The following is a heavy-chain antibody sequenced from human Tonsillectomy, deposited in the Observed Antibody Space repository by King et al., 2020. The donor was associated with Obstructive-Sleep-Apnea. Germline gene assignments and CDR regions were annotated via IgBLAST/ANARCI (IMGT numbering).Heavy chain of an antibody. D-gene: IGHD6-19*01. V-gene: IGHV1-18*04. Sequence: VQLVESGAEVKKPGASVKVSCKASGYTFTTYGINWVRQAPGQGLEWMGWISAYNGDTNYIQKLHDRVTMTTDTSTSTAYMELKSLRSDDTAVYYCARDPPGGIAVRFDYWGQGTLVTVSS. CDR3: ARDPPGGIAVRFDY. CDR2: ISAYNGDT. J-gene: IGHJ4*02. CDR1: GYTFTTYG.